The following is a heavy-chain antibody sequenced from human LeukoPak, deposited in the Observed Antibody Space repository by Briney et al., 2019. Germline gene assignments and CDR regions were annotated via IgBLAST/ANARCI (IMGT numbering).Heavy chain of an antibody. CDR1: GGSISSYY. CDR2: IYYSGST. Sequence: SETLSLTCTVSGGSISSYYWSWIRQPPGKGLEWIGYIYYSGSTNYNPSLKSRVTISVDTSKDQFSLKLSSVTAADTAVYYCARENSYGLSDAFDIWGQGTMVTVSS. CDR3: ARENSYGLSDAFDI. J-gene: IGHJ3*02. D-gene: IGHD5-18*01. V-gene: IGHV4-59*01.